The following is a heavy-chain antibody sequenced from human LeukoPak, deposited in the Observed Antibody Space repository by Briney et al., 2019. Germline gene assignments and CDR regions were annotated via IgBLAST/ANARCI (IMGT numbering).Heavy chain of an antibody. CDR2: IYYSGST. Sequence: SETLSLTCTVSGDSVSSGNYYWSWIRQPPGKGLEWIGYIYYSGSTNYNPSLKSRVTMSIDTSKNQFSLKLSSVTAADTAVYYCARGGTLYSGYDYGHYFDYWGQGTLVTVSS. V-gene: IGHV4-61*01. CDR1: GDSVSSGNYY. J-gene: IGHJ4*02. CDR3: ARGGTLYSGYDYGHYFDY. D-gene: IGHD5-12*01.